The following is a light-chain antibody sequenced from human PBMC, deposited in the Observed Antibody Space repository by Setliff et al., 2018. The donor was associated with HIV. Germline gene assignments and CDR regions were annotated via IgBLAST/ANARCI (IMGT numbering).Light chain of an antibody. CDR1: SSDVGGYNY. J-gene: IGLJ1*01. V-gene: IGLV2-14*03. Sequence: QSVLTQPASVSGSPGQSITISCTGTSSDVGGYNYVSWYRQHPGKVPKLMIYDVKDRPSGVSNRFSGSKSGNTASLTISGLQAEDEADYYCSSRIVSSALHVFGTGTKVTVL. CDR2: DVK. CDR3: SSRIVSSALHV.